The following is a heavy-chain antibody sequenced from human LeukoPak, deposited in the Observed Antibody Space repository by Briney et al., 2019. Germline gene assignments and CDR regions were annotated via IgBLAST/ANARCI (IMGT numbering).Heavy chain of an antibody. CDR1: GFTFSSYE. Sequence: GGSLRLSCAASGFTFSSYEMNWVRQAPGKGLEWVSYISSSGSTIYYADSVKSRFTISRDNAKNSLYLQMNSLRAEDTAVYYCARESSGAFDYWGQGTLVTVSS. CDR3: ARESSGAFDY. CDR2: ISSSGSTI. D-gene: IGHD2-15*01. V-gene: IGHV3-48*03. J-gene: IGHJ4*02.